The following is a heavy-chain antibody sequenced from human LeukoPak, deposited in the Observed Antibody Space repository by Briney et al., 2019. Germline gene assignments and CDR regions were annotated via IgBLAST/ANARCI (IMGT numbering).Heavy chain of an antibody. CDR1: GYTFTSYD. Sequence: ASVKVSCKASGYTFTSYDINWVRQATGQGLEWMGWMNPNIGNTGYAQKFQGRVTMTRNTSISTAYMGLSSLRSEAAAVYYCVRGLSRSSAYYYGDYWGQGTLVTVSS. CDR3: VRGLSRSSAYYYGDY. V-gene: IGHV1-8*01. D-gene: IGHD3-22*01. CDR2: MNPNIGNT. J-gene: IGHJ4*02.